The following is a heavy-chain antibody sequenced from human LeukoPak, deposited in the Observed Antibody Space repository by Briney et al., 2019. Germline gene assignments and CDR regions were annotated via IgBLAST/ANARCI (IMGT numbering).Heavy chain of an antibody. D-gene: IGHD6-13*01. J-gene: IGHJ5*02. Sequence: SETLSLTCTVSGGSLSSGSSYWSWIRQPPGKGLEWIGHMSYSGSTNYNPSLKSRVTISLDTPKNQFSLKLSSVTAADTAVYYCARNRGGAAAGFDPWGQGTLVTVSS. CDR3: ARNRGGAAAGFDP. CDR1: GGSLSSGSSY. CDR2: MSYSGST. V-gene: IGHV4-61*01.